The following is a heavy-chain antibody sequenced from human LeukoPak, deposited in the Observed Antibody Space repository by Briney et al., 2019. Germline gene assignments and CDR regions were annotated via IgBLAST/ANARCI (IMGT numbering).Heavy chain of an antibody. CDR3: AKGRDKYQLLSKNWFDP. D-gene: IGHD2-2*01. Sequence: GGSLRLSCAASGSTFSDYYMSWIRQAPGKGLEWVSYISSSSSYTNYADSVKGRFTISRDNAKNSLYLQMNSLRAEDTALYYCAKGRDKYQLLSKNWFDPWGQGTLVTVSS. CDR1: GSTFSDYY. CDR2: ISSSSSYT. V-gene: IGHV3-11*05. J-gene: IGHJ5*02.